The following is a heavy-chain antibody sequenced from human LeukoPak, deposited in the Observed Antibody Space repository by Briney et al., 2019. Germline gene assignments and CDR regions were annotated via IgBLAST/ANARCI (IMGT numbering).Heavy chain of an antibody. CDR1: GYTFTIYY. V-gene: IGHV1-2*02. CDR2: INPNSGGT. D-gene: IGHD1-1*01. CDR3: ARTTAATGTAPLDY. Sequence: GASVKVSCRASGYTFTIYYIHWVRQAPGQGLEWMGWINPNSGGTNYAQTFEGRVTMTRDTSISTAYMELNGLRSDDTAVYSCARTTAATGTAPLDYWGQGTLVTVSS. J-gene: IGHJ4*02.